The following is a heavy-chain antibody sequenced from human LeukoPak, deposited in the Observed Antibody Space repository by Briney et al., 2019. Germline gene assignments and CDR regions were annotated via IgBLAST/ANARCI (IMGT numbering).Heavy chain of an antibody. CDR3: ARVGRDYVWGSYRDNWFDP. V-gene: IGHV4-34*01. J-gene: IGHJ5*02. D-gene: IGHD3-16*02. Sequence: PSETLSLNSAVYGGSFSGYYWSWLPQPPGKGLEWIGDINHSGSTNYNPSLDSRVTITVDTSKNQFSLKLSSVTAADTAVYYCARVGRDYVWGSYRDNWFDPWGQGTLVTVSS. CDR1: GGSFSGYY. CDR2: INHSGST.